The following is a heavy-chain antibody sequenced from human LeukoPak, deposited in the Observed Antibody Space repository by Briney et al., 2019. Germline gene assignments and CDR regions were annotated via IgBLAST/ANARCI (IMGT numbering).Heavy chain of an antibody. CDR2: IYHSGST. D-gene: IGHD6-13*01. J-gene: IGHJ4*02. CDR3: ARESKTIAAAGTLDY. Sequence: PSQTLSLTCTVSGGSISSGGYYWSWIRQPPGKGLEWIGYIYHSGSTYYNPSLKSRVTISVDRSKNQFSLKLSSVTAADMAVYYCARESKTIAAAGTLDYWGQGTLVTVSS. V-gene: IGHV4-30-2*01. CDR1: GGSISSGGYY.